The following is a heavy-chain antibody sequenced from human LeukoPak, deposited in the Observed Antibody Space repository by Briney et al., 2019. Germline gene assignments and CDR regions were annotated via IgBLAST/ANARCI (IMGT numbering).Heavy chain of an antibody. D-gene: IGHD3-10*01. CDR2: ISGSGGST. Sequence: GGSLRLSCAASGFTFSSYAMSWVRQAPGKGLEWVSAISGSGGSTYYADSVKGRFTISRDNSENTLYLQMNSLRAEDTAVYYCAKDLYYGSGSYYNHNYFDYWGQGTLVTVSS. V-gene: IGHV3-23*01. CDR3: AKDLYYGSGSYYNHNYFDY. CDR1: GFTFSSYA. J-gene: IGHJ4*02.